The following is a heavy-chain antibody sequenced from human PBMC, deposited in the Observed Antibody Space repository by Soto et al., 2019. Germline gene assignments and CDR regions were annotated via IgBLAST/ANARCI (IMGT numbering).Heavy chain of an antibody. CDR1: GGSISSGGYY. V-gene: IGHV4-31*03. CDR3: ARLSNPWGNSVMDY. J-gene: IGHJ4*02. D-gene: IGHD3-16*01. CDR2: IYYSGST. Sequence: QVQLQESGPGLVKPSQTLSLTCTVSGGSISSGGYYWSWIRQHPGKGLEWIGYIYYSGSTYYNPSLKSRVTISVDTSKNQFALKLSSVTAADTAVYYCARLSNPWGNSVMDYWGQGTLVTVSS.